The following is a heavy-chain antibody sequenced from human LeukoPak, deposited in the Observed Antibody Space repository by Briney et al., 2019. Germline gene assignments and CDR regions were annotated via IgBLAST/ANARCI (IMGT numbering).Heavy chain of an antibody. CDR3: AKSNGGNNAFDI. Sequence: GGSLRLSCAASGFTFSSYGMPWVRQAPGKGLEWVAVISYDGSNKYYADSVKGRFTISRDNSKNTLYLQMNSLRAEDTAVYYCAKSNGGNNAFDIWGQGTMVTVSS. CDR2: ISYDGSNK. D-gene: IGHD1-26*01. V-gene: IGHV3-30*18. CDR1: GFTFSSYG. J-gene: IGHJ3*02.